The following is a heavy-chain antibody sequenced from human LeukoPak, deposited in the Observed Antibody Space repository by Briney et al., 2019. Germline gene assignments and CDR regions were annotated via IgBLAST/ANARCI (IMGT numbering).Heavy chain of an antibody. Sequence: ASANVSCKASGYTFSSYYMHWVRQAPGQGLEWMGIINPSGGSTTYAQKFQGRVTMTWDTSTSAVYMELSSLRSEDTAVYYCARAYGDYVDYWGQGTLVTVSS. J-gene: IGHJ4*02. D-gene: IGHD4-17*01. CDR3: ARAYGDYVDY. V-gene: IGHV1-46*01. CDR1: GYTFSSYY. CDR2: INPSGGST.